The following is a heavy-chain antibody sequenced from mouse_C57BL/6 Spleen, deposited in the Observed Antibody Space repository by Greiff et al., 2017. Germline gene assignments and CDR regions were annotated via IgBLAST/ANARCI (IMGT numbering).Heavy chain of an antibody. CDR3: ARLVYGSSLYAMDY. CDR1: GYTFTSYW. J-gene: IGHJ4*01. CDR2: IDPSDSYT. Sequence: QVQLKQPGAELVKPGASVKLSCKASGYTFTSYWMQWVKQRPGQGLEWIGEIDPSDSYTNYNQKFKGKATLTVDTSSSTAYMQLSSLTSEDSAVYYCARLVYGSSLYAMDYWGQGTSVTVSS. V-gene: IGHV1-50*01. D-gene: IGHD1-1*01.